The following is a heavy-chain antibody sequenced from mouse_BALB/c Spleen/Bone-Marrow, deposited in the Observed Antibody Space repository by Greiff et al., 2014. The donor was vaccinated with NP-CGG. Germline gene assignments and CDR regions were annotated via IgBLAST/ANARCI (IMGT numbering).Heavy chain of an antibody. J-gene: IGHJ3*01. Sequence: VQLQQSGAELVKPGASVKLSCTASGYNIKDTYMHWVKQRPEQGLEWIGRIDPANGNTKYDPKFQGKATITADTSSNTAYLQLSSLISEDTAVYYCARDDSWGFAYWGQGTLVTVSA. CDR3: ARDDSWGFAY. CDR1: GYNIKDTY. D-gene: IGHD2-4*01. CDR2: IDPANGNT. V-gene: IGHV14-3*02.